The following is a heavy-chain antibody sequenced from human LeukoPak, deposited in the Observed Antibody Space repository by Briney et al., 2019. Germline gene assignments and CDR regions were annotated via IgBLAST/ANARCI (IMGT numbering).Heavy chain of an antibody. D-gene: IGHD1-26*01. V-gene: IGHV1-2*02. CDR1: GYTFIDYY. CDR3: ARSELLAPFDI. CDR2: INPNSGGT. Sequence: GASVKVSCKASGYTFIDYYMHWVRQAPGQGLEWMGWINPNSGGTNYAQKFQGRVTMTRDTSISTAYMELSRLRSDDTAVYYCARSELLAPFDIWGQGTMVTVSS. J-gene: IGHJ3*02.